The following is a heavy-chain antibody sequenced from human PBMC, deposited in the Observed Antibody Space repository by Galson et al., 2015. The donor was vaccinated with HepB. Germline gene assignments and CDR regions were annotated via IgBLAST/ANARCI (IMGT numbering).Heavy chain of an antibody. Sequence: SVKVSCKASGGTFSSYAISWVRQAPGQGLEWMGGIIPIFGTANYAQTFQGRVTLTTDPSTSTAYMELRSLRSDDPAVYYCARDGSSWYRYSSGWAPLAKNYYYYMDVWGKGTTVTVSS. CDR3: ARDGSSWYRYSSGWAPLAKNYYYYMDV. V-gene: IGHV1-69*05. CDR2: IIPIFGTA. J-gene: IGHJ6*03. CDR1: GGTFSSYA. D-gene: IGHD6-19*01.